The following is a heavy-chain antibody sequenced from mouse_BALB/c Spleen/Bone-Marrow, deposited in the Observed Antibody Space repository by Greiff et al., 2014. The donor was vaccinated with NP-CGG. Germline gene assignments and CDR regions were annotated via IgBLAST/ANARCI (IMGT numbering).Heavy chain of an antibody. Sequence: VHLVESGPGLVAPSQSLSITRTVSGFSLTSYGVHWVRQPPGKGLEWLGVIWAGGSTNYNSALMSRLSISKDNSKSQVFLKMNSLQTDDTAMYYCARDGDYDEGAWFAYWGQGTLVTVSA. CDR2: IWAGGST. CDR3: ARDGDYDEGAWFAY. J-gene: IGHJ3*01. D-gene: IGHD2-4*01. V-gene: IGHV2-9*02. CDR1: GFSLTSYG.